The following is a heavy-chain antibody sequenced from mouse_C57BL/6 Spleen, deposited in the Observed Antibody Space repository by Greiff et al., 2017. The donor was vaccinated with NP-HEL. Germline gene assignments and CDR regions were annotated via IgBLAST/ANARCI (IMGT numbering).Heavy chain of an antibody. V-gene: IGHV5-4*01. J-gene: IGHJ2*01. CDR2: ISDGGSCT. D-gene: IGHD1-1*01. CDR3: ASDGGVSTTVVADFDY. CDR1: GFTFSSYA. Sequence: EVQGVESGGGLVKPGGSLKLSCAASGFTFSSYAMSWVRQTPEKRLEWVATISDGGSCTYYPDNVKGRSTISRDNAKNNLYMQMSHLKSEDTAMYYCASDGGVSTTVVADFDYWGQGTTLTVSS.